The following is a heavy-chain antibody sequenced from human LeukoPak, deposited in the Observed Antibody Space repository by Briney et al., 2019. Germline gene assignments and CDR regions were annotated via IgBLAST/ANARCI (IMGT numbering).Heavy chain of an antibody. CDR1: GFTFSSYW. CDR3: ARDGAAADYYYYYYMDV. V-gene: IGHV3-23*01. J-gene: IGHJ6*03. Sequence: GGSLRLSCAASGFTFSSYWMSWVRQAPGKGLEWVSAIRGSGDRTHYADSVKGRFTISRDNSKNTLYLQMNSLRAEDTAVYYCARDGAAADYYYYYYMDVWGKGTTVTVSS. D-gene: IGHD6-13*01. CDR2: IRGSGDRT.